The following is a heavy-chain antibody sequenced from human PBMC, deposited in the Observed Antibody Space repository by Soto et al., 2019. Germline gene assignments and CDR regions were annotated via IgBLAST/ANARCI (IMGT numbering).Heavy chain of an antibody. D-gene: IGHD3-10*01. CDR2: ISGSGGST. Sequence: PGGSLRLSCAASGFTFSSYAMSWVRQAPGKGLEWVSAISGSGGSTYYADSVKGRFTISRDNSKNTLYLQMNSLRSDDTAVYYCARSPTKYGSARYYIQDFDYWGQGTLVTVSS. J-gene: IGHJ4*02. CDR3: ARSPTKYGSARYYIQDFDY. CDR1: GFTFSSYA. V-gene: IGHV3-23*01.